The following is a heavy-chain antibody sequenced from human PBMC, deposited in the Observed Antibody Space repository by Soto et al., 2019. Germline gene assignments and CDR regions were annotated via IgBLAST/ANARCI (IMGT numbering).Heavy chain of an antibody. Sequence: GSLRLSCAASGFTFSSYGMHWVRRAPGKGLEWVALISYDGSKEYYADSVRGQFTISRDNSKNTLYLQMNFLRVEDTAVYYCARDFTVGATYSGPYYYAMDVWGQGTTVTVSS. V-gene: IGHV3-33*05. J-gene: IGHJ6*02. CDR1: GFTFSSYG. CDR2: ISYDGSKE. D-gene: IGHD1-26*01. CDR3: ARDFTVGATYSGPYYYAMDV.